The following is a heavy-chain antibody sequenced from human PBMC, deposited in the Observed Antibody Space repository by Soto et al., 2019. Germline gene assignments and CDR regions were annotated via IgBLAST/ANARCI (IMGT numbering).Heavy chain of an antibody. CDR2: ISAYNGNT. D-gene: IGHD3-10*01. J-gene: IGHJ4*02. CDR1: GYTFSSYG. Sequence: ASVKVSCKASGYTFSSYGISWVRQAPGQGLEWMGGISAYNGNTNYAQKLQGRVTITTDASTSTAYMELRSLRSDDTAVDFCARHSVPRRADYFDDWGQGALVTVSS. V-gene: IGHV1-18*01. CDR3: ARHSVPRRADYFDD.